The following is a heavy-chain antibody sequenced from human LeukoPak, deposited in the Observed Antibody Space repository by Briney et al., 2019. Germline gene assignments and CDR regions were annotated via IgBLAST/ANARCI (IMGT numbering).Heavy chain of an antibody. Sequence: ASVKVSCKASGYTFTGYYMHWVRQAPGQGLEWMGWINPNSGGTSYAQKFQGRVTMTRDTSISTAYMELSRLRSDDTAVYYCARGGVWQWLVRIEYYFDYWGKETLVTVSS. J-gene: IGHJ4*02. D-gene: IGHD6-19*01. V-gene: IGHV1-2*02. CDR3: ARGGVWQWLVRIEYYFDY. CDR2: INPNSGGT. CDR1: GYTFTGYY.